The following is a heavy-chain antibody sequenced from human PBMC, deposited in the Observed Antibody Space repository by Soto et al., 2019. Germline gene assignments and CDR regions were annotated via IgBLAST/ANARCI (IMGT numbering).Heavy chain of an antibody. Sequence: SGKVSFKASGYTFTSYGISWVRQAPGQGLEWMGWISAYNGNTNYAQKLQGRVTMTTDTSTSTAYMELRSLRSDDTAVYYCASGVGEMATIASHYWGQGTLVTVSS. CDR1: GYTFTSYG. CDR2: ISAYNGNT. V-gene: IGHV1-18*04. J-gene: IGHJ4*02. D-gene: IGHD5-12*01. CDR3: ASGVGEMATIASHY.